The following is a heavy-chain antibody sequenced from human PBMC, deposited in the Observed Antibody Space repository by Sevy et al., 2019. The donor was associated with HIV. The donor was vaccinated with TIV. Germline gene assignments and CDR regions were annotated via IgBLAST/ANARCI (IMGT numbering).Heavy chain of an antibody. D-gene: IGHD3-3*01. Sequence: ASVKVSCKASGYTFTSYYIHWVRQAPGQGLEWMGIINPSGGGTSFAQRLQGRVTMTRDTSTSTVYMEMSSLKSEDTAVYYCARSTLDFWSGYFAFDIWGQGQWSPSPQ. V-gene: IGHV1-46*03. CDR2: INPSGGGT. CDR3: ARSTLDFWSGYFAFDI. CDR1: GYTFTSYY. J-gene: IGHJ3*02.